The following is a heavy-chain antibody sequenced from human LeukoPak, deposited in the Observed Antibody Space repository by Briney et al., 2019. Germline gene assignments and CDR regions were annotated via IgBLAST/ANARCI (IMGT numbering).Heavy chain of an antibody. D-gene: IGHD3-3*01. V-gene: IGHV3-30-3*01. Sequence: GGSLRLSCAASGFTFSRSAMHWVRQAPGKGLEWVALISYDGNNKYYVDSVKGRFTISRDNSKNTLYLQMNSLRVEDTAVYYCAKDRRFLEWSYPHFDYWGQGTLVTVSS. J-gene: IGHJ4*02. CDR3: AKDRRFLEWSYPHFDY. CDR2: ISYDGNNK. CDR1: GFTFSRSA.